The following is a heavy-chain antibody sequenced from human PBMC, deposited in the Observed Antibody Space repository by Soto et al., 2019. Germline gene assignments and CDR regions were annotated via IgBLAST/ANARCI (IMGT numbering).Heavy chain of an antibody. J-gene: IGHJ3*02. CDR3: ASDPHDSSGYFDAFDI. CDR1: GFTFSSYS. V-gene: IGHV3-21*01. D-gene: IGHD3-22*01. CDR2: ISSSSSYI. Sequence: PGGSLRLSCAASGFTFSSYSMNWVRQAPGKGLEWVSSISSSSSYIYYADSVKGRFTISRDNAKNSLYLQMNSLRAEDTAVYYCASDPHDSSGYFDAFDIWGQGTMVTVSS.